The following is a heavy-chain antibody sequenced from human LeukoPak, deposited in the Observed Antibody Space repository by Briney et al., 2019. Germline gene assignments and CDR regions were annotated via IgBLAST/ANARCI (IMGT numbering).Heavy chain of an antibody. Sequence: GGSLRLSCTASGFNFNIFGMYWVRQAPGKGLEWVANIKQDGSEKYYVDSVKGRFTISRDNAKNSLYLQMNSLRAEDTAMYYCARDAPPYYDFWSGSPLFDYWGQGTLVTVSS. J-gene: IGHJ4*02. CDR1: GFNFNIFG. CDR2: IKQDGSEK. D-gene: IGHD3-3*01. CDR3: ARDAPPYYDFWSGSPLFDY. V-gene: IGHV3-7*01.